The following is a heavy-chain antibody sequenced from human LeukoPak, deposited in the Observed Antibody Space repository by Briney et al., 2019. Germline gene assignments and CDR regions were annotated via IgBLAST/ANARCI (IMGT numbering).Heavy chain of an antibody. CDR3: ARAYDSSGLDAFDI. CDR2: ISSSGSTI. D-gene: IGHD3-22*01. Sequence: PGGSLRLSCAASGFTFSDYYMSWIRQAPGKGLEWVSYISSSGSTIYYADSVKGRFTISRDNAKNSLYLQMNSLRAEDTAVYYCARAYDSSGLDAFDIWGQGTMVTVSS. CDR1: GFTFSDYY. V-gene: IGHV3-11*01. J-gene: IGHJ3*02.